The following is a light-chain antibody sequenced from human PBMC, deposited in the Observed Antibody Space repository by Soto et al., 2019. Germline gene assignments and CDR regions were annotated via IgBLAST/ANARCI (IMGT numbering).Light chain of an antibody. CDR2: DAS. Sequence: DIQMTQSPSSLSASVGDRVTITCRASQDIKNYLNWYQQKSGKAPKLLIYDASDLETGVPSRFSGSGSGTDFTFTINSLQPEDIETYYCQQYDNLPLTLGGGTKVDIK. V-gene: IGKV1-33*01. CDR1: QDIKNY. CDR3: QQYDNLPLT. J-gene: IGKJ4*01.